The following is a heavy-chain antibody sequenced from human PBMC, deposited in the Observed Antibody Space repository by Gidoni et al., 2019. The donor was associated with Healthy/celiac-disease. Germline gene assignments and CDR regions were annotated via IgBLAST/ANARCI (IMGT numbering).Heavy chain of an antibody. CDR3: AADSSGYYYGGGIDY. CDR2: IYYSGST. CDR1: GGSISSYY. D-gene: IGHD3-22*01. V-gene: IGHV4-59*01. Sequence: QVQLQESGPGLVKPSETLSLTCTVPGGSISSYYWSWIRQPPGKGLEWIGYIYYSGSTNYNPSLKSRVTISVDTSKNQFSLKLSSVTAADTAVYYCAADSSGYYYGGGIDYWGQGTLVTVSS. J-gene: IGHJ4*02.